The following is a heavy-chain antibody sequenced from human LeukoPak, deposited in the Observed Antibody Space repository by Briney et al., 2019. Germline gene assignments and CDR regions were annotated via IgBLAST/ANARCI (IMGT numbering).Heavy chain of an antibody. Sequence: GGSLRLSCAASGFTFSSYGMHWVRQAPGKGLEWVAFIRYDGSNKYYADSVKGRFTISRDNSKNTLYLQMNSLRAEGTAVYYCAKDHCSSTSCYGDYWGQGTLVTVSS. CDR2: IRYDGSNK. CDR1: GFTFSSYG. CDR3: AKDHCSSTSCYGDY. D-gene: IGHD2-2*01. V-gene: IGHV3-30*02. J-gene: IGHJ4*02.